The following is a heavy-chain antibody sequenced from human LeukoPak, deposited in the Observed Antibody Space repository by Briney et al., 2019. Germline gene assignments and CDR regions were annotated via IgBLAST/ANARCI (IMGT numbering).Heavy chain of an antibody. Sequence: ASVKVSCKASGYTFTSYYMHWVRQAPGQGLEWMGIINPSGGSTSYAQKFQGRGTMTRDTSTSTVYMELSSLRSEGTAVYSCAIDLADIEVVVAAPYYYYGMDVWGKGTTVTVSS. CDR1: GYTFTSYY. CDR2: INPSGGST. V-gene: IGHV1-46*01. D-gene: IGHD2-15*01. J-gene: IGHJ6*04. CDR3: AIDLADIEVVVAAPYYYYGMDV.